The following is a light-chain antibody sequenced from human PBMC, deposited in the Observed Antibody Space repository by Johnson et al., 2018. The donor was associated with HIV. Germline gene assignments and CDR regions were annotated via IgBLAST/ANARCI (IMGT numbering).Light chain of an antibody. CDR3: GTGDSSLSAGYG. V-gene: IGLV1-51*02. CDR1: SSNIGNNY. CDR2: ENN. Sequence: QSVLTQPPSVSAAPGQKVTISCSGSSSNIGNNYVSWYQQLPGTAPKLLIYENNKRPSGIPDRFSGSKSGTSATLGITGLQTGDDADYYCGTGDSSLSAGYGFGTGTKVTVL. J-gene: IGLJ1*01.